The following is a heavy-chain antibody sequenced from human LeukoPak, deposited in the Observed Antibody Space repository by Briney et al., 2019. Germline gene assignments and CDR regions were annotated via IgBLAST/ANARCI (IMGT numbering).Heavy chain of an antibody. J-gene: IGHJ4*02. CDR1: GGSVSSGNYY. Sequence: PSETLSLTCTVSGGSVSSGNYYWGWIRQPPGKGLEWIGEINHSGSTNYNPSLKSRVTISVDTSKNQFSLKLSSVTAADTAVYYCARGRFDRSNRWLRRRYFDYWGQGTLVTVSS. V-gene: IGHV4-39*07. D-gene: IGHD5-12*01. CDR3: ARGRFDRSNRWLRRRYFDY. CDR2: INHSGST.